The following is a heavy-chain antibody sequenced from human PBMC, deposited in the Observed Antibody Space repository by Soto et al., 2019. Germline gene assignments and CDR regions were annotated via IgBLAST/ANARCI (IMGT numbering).Heavy chain of an antibody. V-gene: IGHV3-74*01. CDR3: ARDLSLEWLLYRSSNDP. D-gene: IGHD3-3*01. CDR2: INSDGSST. J-gene: IGHJ5*02. Sequence: EVQLVESGGGLVQPGGSLRLSCAASGFTFSSYWMHWVRQAPGKGLVWVSRINSDGSSTSYADSVKGRFTISRDNAKNTLYLQMNSLRAEDTAVYYCARDLSLEWLLYRSSNDPWGQGTLVTVSS. CDR1: GFTFSSYW.